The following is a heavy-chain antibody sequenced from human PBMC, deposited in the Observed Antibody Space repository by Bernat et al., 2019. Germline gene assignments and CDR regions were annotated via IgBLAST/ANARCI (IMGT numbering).Heavy chain of an antibody. V-gene: IGHV1-46*01. CDR3: ARRPSSSSWYFNWYFDL. D-gene: IGHD6-13*01. CDR2: INPSDRSI. Sequence: QVQLVQSGAEVKKPGASVRVSCKASGYTFTTYFMHWVRQAPGQGLEWMGIINPSDRSISYAQKFQGRVTMTRDTSTTTVYMELSSLTSEDTAMYYCARRPSSSSWYFNWYFDLWGRGTLVTVSS. J-gene: IGHJ2*01. CDR1: GYTFTTYF.